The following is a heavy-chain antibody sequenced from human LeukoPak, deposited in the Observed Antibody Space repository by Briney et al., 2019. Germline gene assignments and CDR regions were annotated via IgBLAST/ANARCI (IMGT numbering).Heavy chain of an antibody. CDR2: IRYDGSNK. Sequence: GGSLRLSCAASGFTFSSYGMHWVRQAPGKGLEGVAFIRYDGSNKYYADSVKGRFTISRDNSKNTLYLQMNSLRAEDPAVYYCAKEDSSGWIGEYWGQGNLVTVSS. CDR3: AKEDSSGWIGEY. V-gene: IGHV3-30*02. J-gene: IGHJ4*02. D-gene: IGHD6-19*01. CDR1: GFTFSSYG.